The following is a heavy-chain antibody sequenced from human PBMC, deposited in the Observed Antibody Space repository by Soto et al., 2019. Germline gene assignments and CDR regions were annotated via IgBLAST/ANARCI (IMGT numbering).Heavy chain of an antibody. D-gene: IGHD3-10*01. CDR3: VKDLGGIWFGEDYGMDV. V-gene: IGHV3-64D*06. CDR1: GFTFSSYA. CDR2: ISSNGGST. Sequence: GGSLRLSCSASGFTFSSYAMHWVRQAPGKGLEYVSAISSNGGSTYYADSVKGRFTSSRDNSKNTLYLQMSSLRAEDTAVYDGVKDLGGIWFGEDYGMDVWGQGTTVTVSS. J-gene: IGHJ6*02.